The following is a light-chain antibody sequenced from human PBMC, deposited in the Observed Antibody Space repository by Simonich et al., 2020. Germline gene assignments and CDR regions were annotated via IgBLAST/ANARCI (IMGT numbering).Light chain of an antibody. J-gene: IGKJ2*01. V-gene: IGKV1-5*03. CDR3: QQYNSYHT. CDR2: KAS. Sequence: DIQMTQSPSSLSASVGVRVTITCRASQGISNSLAWYQQKPGKAPKLLIYKASSLESGVPSRFSGSGSGTEFTLTISSLQPDDFATYYCQQYNSYHTFGQGTKLEIK. CDR1: QGISNS.